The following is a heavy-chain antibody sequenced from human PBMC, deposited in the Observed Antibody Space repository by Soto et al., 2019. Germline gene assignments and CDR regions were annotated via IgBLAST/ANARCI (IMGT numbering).Heavy chain of an antibody. J-gene: IGHJ4*02. CDR3: AKDLPVRGVSDY. CDR1: GFTFSSYA. D-gene: IGHD3-10*01. Sequence: EVQLLESGGGLVQPGGSLRLSCAASGFTFSSYAMSWVRQAPGKGLEWVSAISGSGGSTYYADSVKGRFTISRDNAKNSLYLQMNSRRAEDTAVYYCAKDLPVRGVSDYWGQGTLVTVSS. V-gene: IGHV3-23*01. CDR2: ISGSGGST.